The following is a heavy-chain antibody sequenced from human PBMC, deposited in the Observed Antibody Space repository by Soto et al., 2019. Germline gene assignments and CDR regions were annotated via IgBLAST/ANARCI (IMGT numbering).Heavy chain of an antibody. J-gene: IGHJ3*02. Sequence: GGSLRLSCAGSGSTFTDFTMTWVRQAPGKGLEWVSAISGDGLSTYYAGSVKGRFTIARDNSKTTLYLQMNSLRAEDTAVYYCARRPEAFDIWGRGTMVTVSS. CDR2: ISGDGLST. CDR3: ARRPEAFDI. V-gene: IGHV3-23*01. CDR1: GSTFTDFT.